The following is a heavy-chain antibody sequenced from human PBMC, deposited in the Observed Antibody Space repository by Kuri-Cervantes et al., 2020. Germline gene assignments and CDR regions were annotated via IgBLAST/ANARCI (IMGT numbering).Heavy chain of an antibody. CDR2: IYWDDDR. V-gene: IGHV2-5*02. J-gene: IGHJ3*02. CDR1: GFSLSTRGVG. D-gene: IGHD3-3*01. Sequence: SGPTLVKPTQTLTLTCTFSGFSLSTRGVGVGWIRQPPGKALEWLALIYWDDDRRYSPSLKSRLTITKDTSKNQVVLAMTNMDPVDTATYYCAHKGVVTAFDIWGLGTMVTVSS. CDR3: AHKGVVTAFDI.